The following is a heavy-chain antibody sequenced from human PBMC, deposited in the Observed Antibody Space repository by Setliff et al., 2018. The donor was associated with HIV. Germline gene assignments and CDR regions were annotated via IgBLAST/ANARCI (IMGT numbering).Heavy chain of an antibody. CDR2: VTPILHTT. D-gene: IGHD2-21*01. V-gene: IGHV1-69*10. CDR1: GDTFSTYV. J-gene: IGHJ4*02. CDR3: ARDHQTMLWPDY. Sequence: VASVKVSCKSSGDTFSTYVFTWVRQAPGQGLEWMGGVTPILHTTNYAQKFRGRVTITADISTRTVYMELSSLTSEDTAIYYCARDHQTMLWPDYWGQGTLVTVSS.